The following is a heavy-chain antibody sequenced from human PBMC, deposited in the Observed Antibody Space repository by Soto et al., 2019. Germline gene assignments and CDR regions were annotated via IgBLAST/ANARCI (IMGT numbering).Heavy chain of an antibody. CDR2: INHSGST. CDR3: ARGGIAAAGTSFDI. J-gene: IGHJ3*02. V-gene: IGHV4-34*01. D-gene: IGHD6-13*01. CDR1: GGSFSGYY. Sequence: SETLSLTCAVYGGSFSGYYWSWIRQPPGKGLEWIGEINHSGSTNYNPSLKSRVTISVDTSKNQFSLKLSSVTAADTAVYYCARGGIAAAGTSFDIWGQGTMVTVSS.